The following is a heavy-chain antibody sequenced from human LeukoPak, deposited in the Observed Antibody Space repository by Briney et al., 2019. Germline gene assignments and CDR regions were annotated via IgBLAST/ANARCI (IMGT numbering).Heavy chain of an antibody. CDR1: GGSFSGYY. J-gene: IGHJ5*02. Sequence: SETLSLTCAVYGGSFSGYYWSWIRQPPGKGLEWIGEINHSGSTNYNPSLKSRVTISVDTSKNQFSLKLSSVTAADTAVYYCARGLVLLLWFGTPPGSWFDPWGQGTLVTVSS. V-gene: IGHV4-34*01. CDR3: ARGLVLLLWFGTPPGSWFDP. D-gene: IGHD3-10*01. CDR2: INHSGST.